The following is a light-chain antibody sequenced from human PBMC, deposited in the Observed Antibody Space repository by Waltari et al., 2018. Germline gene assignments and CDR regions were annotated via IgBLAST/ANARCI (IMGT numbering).Light chain of an antibody. Sequence: IQMTQSPSTLSASVGDRVPITCRDRQTISSWLAWYQQKPGKAPNLLIYGASSLESGVPSRFSGSGSGTEFTLTISSLQPDDFAIYYCQQYNSYLRTFGGGTKVEIK. J-gene: IGKJ4*01. CDR3: QQYNSYLRT. V-gene: IGKV1-5*01. CDR1: QTISSW. CDR2: GAS.